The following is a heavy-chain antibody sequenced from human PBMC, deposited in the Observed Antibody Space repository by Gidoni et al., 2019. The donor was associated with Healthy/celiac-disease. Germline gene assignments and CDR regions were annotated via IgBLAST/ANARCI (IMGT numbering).Heavy chain of an antibody. CDR3: AKDLYGDYVGDY. V-gene: IGHV3-23*01. Sequence: EVQLLESGGGLVQPGGSLRLSCAAPGFTFSNYAMTWVRQAPGKGLEGVSTISGTDGSTYYADSVKGRFTISRDNSKNTLYLQMNTLRAEDTAVYYCAKDLYGDYVGDYWGQGTLVTVSP. D-gene: IGHD4-17*01. J-gene: IGHJ4*02. CDR2: ISGTDGST. CDR1: GFTFSNYA.